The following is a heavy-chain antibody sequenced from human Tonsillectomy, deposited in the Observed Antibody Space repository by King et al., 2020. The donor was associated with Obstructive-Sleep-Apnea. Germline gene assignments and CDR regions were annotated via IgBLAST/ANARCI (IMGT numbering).Heavy chain of an antibody. Sequence: VQLVESGAEVKKPGESLRISGKGSGYSFTSYWISWVRQMPGKGLEWMGRIDPSDSYTNYSPSFQGHVTISADKAISTAYLQWSSLKASDTAMYYCASTQVGTTPSYFDYWGQGTLVTVSS. CDR3: ASTQVGTTPSYFDY. J-gene: IGHJ4*02. CDR2: IDPSDSYT. D-gene: IGHD1-26*01. CDR1: GYSFTSYW. V-gene: IGHV5-10-1*01.